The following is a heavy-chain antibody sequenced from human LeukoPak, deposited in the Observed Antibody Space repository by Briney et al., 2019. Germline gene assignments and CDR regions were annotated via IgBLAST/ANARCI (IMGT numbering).Heavy chain of an antibody. CDR2: TYYRSNWYN. V-gene: IGHV6-1*01. CDR3: ARDGYTYFDY. D-gene: IGHD5-24*01. J-gene: IGHJ4*02. CDR1: GDSVSSNSVA. Sequence: SQTLSLTCALSGDSVSSNSVAWNWLRQSPSRGLEWLGRTYYRSNWYNDYAESVKSRITIDPETSKNQFSLQLTSMTPEDTAVYYCARDGYTYFDYWGQGTLVTVSS.